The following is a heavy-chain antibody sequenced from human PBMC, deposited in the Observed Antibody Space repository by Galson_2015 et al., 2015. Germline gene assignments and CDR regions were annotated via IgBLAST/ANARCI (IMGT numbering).Heavy chain of an antibody. CDR3: AHRTTVSAGFDF. D-gene: IGHD4-17*01. J-gene: IGHJ4*02. V-gene: IGHV2-5*02. CDR2: IFWDDGK. Sequence: PALVKPTQPLTLTCTFSGFSLSTSGLGVAWIRQPPGKALEWLALIFWDDGKRYSASLKSRLTITKDTSKNQVVLTVTNMDPVDTAAYYCAHRTTVSAGFDFWGQGTLVTVSS. CDR1: GFSLSTSGLG.